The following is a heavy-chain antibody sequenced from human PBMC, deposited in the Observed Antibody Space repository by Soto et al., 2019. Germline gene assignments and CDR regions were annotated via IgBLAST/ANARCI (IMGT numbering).Heavy chain of an antibody. Sequence: ASVKVSCKASGYTFTSYAMHWVRQAPGQRLEWMGWINAGNGNTKYSQKFQGRFTISRDNSKNTLYLQMSSLRAVDTAVYYCVHPRSTVQIPPTWGQGTLVTVSS. CDR3: VHPRSTVQIPPT. J-gene: IGHJ5*02. CDR2: INAGNGNT. D-gene: IGHD4-17*01. V-gene: IGHV1-3*01. CDR1: GYTFTSYA.